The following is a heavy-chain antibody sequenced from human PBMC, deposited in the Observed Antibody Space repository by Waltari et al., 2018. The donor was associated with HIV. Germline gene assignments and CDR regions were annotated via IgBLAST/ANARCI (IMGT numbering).Heavy chain of an antibody. J-gene: IGHJ4*02. CDR1: SASIITFF. CDR3: ARGNRTLIGSYSQFFFDD. D-gene: IGHD3-10*01. CDR2: VFYNGDS. Sequence: QVRLEESGPRTVKPSETLTLKCSIFSASIITFFWTWLRQPPGKGREYLGYVFYNGDSDYSPSLKIRLTMSLYTSNYLFYLNLASVTTADTAIYYCARGNRTLIGSYSQFFFDDWGQGALVTVSS. V-gene: IGHV4-59*01.